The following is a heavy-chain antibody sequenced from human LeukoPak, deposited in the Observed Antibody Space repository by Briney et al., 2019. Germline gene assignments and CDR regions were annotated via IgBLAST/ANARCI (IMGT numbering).Heavy chain of an antibody. J-gene: IGHJ4*02. CDR3: ASYGPIVGSPFDY. CDR2: INPNSGGT. Sequence: APVKVSCKASGYTFTGYYMHWVRQAPGQGLEWMGRINPNSGGTNYAQKFQGRVTMTRDTSISTAYMELSRLRSDGTAVYYCASYGPIVGSPFDYWGQGTLVTVSS. V-gene: IGHV1-2*06. D-gene: IGHD3-22*01. CDR1: GYTFTGYY.